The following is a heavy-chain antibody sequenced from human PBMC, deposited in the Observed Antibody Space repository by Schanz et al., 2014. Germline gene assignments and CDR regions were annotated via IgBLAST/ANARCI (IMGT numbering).Heavy chain of an antibody. Sequence: EVQLVESGGGLVKPGGSLRLSCAASGFTFNNFGMNWVRQAPGRGLQWVAIIRPDGSDQHYVDSVKGRFTISRDNAKSSLYLQMNSLRAEDTAVYYCAAGGGFLIDYWGQGTLVTVSS. CDR1: GFTFNNFG. D-gene: IGHD2-15*01. J-gene: IGHJ4*02. V-gene: IGHV3-7*01. CDR2: IRPDGSDQ. CDR3: AAGGGFLIDY.